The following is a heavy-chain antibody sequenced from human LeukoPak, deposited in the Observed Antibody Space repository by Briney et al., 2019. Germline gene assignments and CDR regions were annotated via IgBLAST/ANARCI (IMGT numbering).Heavy chain of an antibody. CDR3: ARDLYPYGDYVLFDY. D-gene: IGHD4-17*01. J-gene: IGHJ4*02. Sequence: ASVKVSCKASGYTFTSYYMHWVRQAPGQGLEWMGIINPSGGSTSYAQKFQGRVTMTRDTSTSTVYMELSSLRSEDTAVYYCARDLYPYGDYVLFDYWGQGTLVTVSS. CDR1: GYTFTSYY. CDR2: INPSGGST. V-gene: IGHV1-46*01.